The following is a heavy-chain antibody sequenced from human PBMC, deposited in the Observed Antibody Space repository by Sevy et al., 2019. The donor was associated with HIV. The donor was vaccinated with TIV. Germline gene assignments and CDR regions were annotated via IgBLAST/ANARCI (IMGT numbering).Heavy chain of an antibody. D-gene: IGHD3-3*01. CDR2: ITAYKDNT. CDR3: TRVDPYYEFGDV. Sequence: ASVKVSCKASGYTLNNYGISWVRQAPGQGLGWIGWITAYKDNTNYAQNFQGRVTMTTDTSTSTAYMELRSLRSDDTAVYYCTRVDPYYEFGDVWGQGTTVTVSS. V-gene: IGHV1-18*01. J-gene: IGHJ6*02. CDR1: GYTLNNYG.